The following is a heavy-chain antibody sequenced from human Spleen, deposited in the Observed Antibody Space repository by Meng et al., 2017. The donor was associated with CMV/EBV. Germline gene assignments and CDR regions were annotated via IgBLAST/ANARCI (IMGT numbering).Heavy chain of an antibody. Sequence: AAFGFTFSDYYMTWIRQSPGQGLEWVSYISSSGRITKYLDSVKGRFTISRDNAKNSLFLQMNSLRVEDTAVYYCARDSSAVHNWLDSWGQGTLVTVSS. J-gene: IGHJ5*01. CDR1: GFTFSDYY. CDR2: ISSSGRIT. V-gene: IGHV3-11*04. D-gene: IGHD1-26*01. CDR3: ARDSSAVHNWLDS.